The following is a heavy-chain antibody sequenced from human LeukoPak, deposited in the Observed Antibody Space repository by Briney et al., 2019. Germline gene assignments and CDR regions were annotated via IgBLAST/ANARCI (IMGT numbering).Heavy chain of an antibody. V-gene: IGHV4-59*12. CDR1: GGSISSYY. D-gene: IGHD3-3*01. J-gene: IGHJ4*02. CDR2: IYYSGST. CDR3: ARDSYDFWSGYYTGRFDY. Sequence: SETLSLTCTVSGGSISSYYWSWIRQPPGKGLEWIGYIYYSGSTNYNPSLKSRVTISVDTSKNQFSLKLSSVTAADTAVYYCARDSYDFWSGYYTGRFDYWGQGTLVTVSS.